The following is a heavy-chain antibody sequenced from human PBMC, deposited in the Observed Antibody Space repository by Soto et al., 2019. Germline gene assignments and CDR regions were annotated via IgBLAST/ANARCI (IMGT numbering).Heavy chain of an antibody. D-gene: IGHD6-13*01. Sequence: PGESLKISCQGSGYTFTSYWIGWVRQMPGKGLEWMGIIYPGDSDTRYSPSFQGQVTISVDKSISTAYLQWSSLKASDTAMYYCVRPRSSWYDWFDPWGQGTLVTVSS. CDR1: GYTFTSYW. CDR2: IYPGDSDT. V-gene: IGHV5-51*01. CDR3: VRPRSSWYDWFDP. J-gene: IGHJ5*02.